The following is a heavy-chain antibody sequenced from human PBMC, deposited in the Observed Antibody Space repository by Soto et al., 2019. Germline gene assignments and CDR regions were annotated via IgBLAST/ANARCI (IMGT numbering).Heavy chain of an antibody. J-gene: IGHJ4*02. V-gene: IGHV3-30*19. CDR2: IGFDGTKK. CDR3: ARFTGTGSDIQGRLDS. D-gene: IGHD3-10*01. CDR1: GFRFSGHG. Sequence: QVQLVEFGGGVVQPGGSLSLSCAASGFRFSGHGMHWVRQAPGKGLEWVTFIGFDGTKKDYIDSVKGRFIVSRDNSRNTLFLQMNSLRAEDTAVYFCARFTGTGSDIQGRLDSWGQGILVTVSS.